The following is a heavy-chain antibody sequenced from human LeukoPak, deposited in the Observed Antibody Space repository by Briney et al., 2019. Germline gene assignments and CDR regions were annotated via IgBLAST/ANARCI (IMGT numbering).Heavy chain of an antibody. CDR3: AREAGRSYCSSATCLNWFDP. CDR1: GFTFSSYW. J-gene: IGHJ5*02. CDR2: IKQDGSEK. Sequence: GGSLRLSCAASGFTFSSYWMSWVRQAPGKGLEWVSNIKQDGSEKYYVDSVKGRFTISRDNAKNSLYLQMNSLRVEDTAVYYCAREAGRSYCSSATCLNWFDPWGQGTLVTVSS. V-gene: IGHV3-7*01. D-gene: IGHD2-2*01.